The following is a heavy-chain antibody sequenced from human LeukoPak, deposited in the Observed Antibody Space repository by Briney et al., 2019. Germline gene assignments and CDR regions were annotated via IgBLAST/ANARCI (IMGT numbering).Heavy chain of an antibody. CDR3: ARDLTDYYELDY. D-gene: IGHD3-22*01. CDR2: IYHSGST. J-gene: IGHJ4*02. V-gene: IGHV4-38-2*02. Sequence: SETLSLTCTVSGYSINSAFYWGWIRVPPGKGLEWIGSIYHSGSTYYNPSLKSRVTISVDTSKNQFSLKLSSVTAADTAVYYCARDLTDYYELDYWGQGTLVTVSS. CDR1: GYSINSAFY.